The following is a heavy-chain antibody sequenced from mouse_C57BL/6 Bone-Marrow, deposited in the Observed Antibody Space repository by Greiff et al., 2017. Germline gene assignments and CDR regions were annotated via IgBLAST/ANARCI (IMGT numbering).Heavy chain of an antibody. Sequence: VQLKESGAELVKPGASVKLSCTASGFNIKDYYMHWVKQRTEQGLEWIGRMDPEDGETKYAPKFQGKATITADTSSNTAYLQLSSLTSEDTAVYYCAYLLWSRWYFDVWGTGTTVTVSS. CDR1: GFNIKDYY. J-gene: IGHJ1*03. CDR2: MDPEDGET. V-gene: IGHV14-2*01. D-gene: IGHD2-1*01. CDR3: AYLLWSRWYFDV.